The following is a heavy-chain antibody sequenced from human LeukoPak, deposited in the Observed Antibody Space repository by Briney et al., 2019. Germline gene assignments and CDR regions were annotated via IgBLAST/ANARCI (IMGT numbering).Heavy chain of an antibody. Sequence: SETLSLTCTVSGVSISSSYSYWGWIRKPPGMGLEWIGSIYYTGNTYYNASLKSQVSISIDTSKNQFSLKLSSVTAADTAVYYFASVVWFGEPPPQGYWGQGTLVSVSS. D-gene: IGHD3-10*01. V-gene: IGHV4-39*07. J-gene: IGHJ4*02. CDR2: IYYTGNT. CDR1: GVSISSSYSY. CDR3: ASVVWFGEPPPQGY.